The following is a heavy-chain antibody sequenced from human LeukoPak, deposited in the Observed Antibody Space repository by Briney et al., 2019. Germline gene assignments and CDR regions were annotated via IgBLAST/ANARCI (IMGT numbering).Heavy chain of an antibody. CDR2: IYYNGST. CDR1: GGSISSSSYY. Sequence: PSETLSLTCTVSGGSISSSSYYWGWIRQPPGKGLEWIGSIYYNGSTYYNPSLKSRVTISVDTSKNQFSLKLSSVTAGDTVVYYCEGRGTITIFVHWTGDAFDIWGQGTMVTVSS. CDR3: EGRGTITIFVHWTGDAFDI. D-gene: IGHD3-3*01. J-gene: IGHJ3*02. V-gene: IGHV4-39*01.